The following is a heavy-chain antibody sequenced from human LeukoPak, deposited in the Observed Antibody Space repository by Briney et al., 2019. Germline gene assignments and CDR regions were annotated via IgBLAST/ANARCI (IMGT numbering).Heavy chain of an antibody. CDR2: ISSSSSYI. CDR1: GFTFSSYS. J-gene: IGHJ4*02. V-gene: IGHV3-21*01. Sequence: MPGGSLRLSCAASGFTFSSYSMNWVRQAPGKGLEWVSSISSSSSYIYYADSVKGRFTISRDNAKNSLYLQMNSLRAEDTAVYYCARDQGVLLWFGDYESFFDYWGQGTLVTVSS. CDR3: ARDQGVLLWFGDYESFFDY. D-gene: IGHD3-10*01.